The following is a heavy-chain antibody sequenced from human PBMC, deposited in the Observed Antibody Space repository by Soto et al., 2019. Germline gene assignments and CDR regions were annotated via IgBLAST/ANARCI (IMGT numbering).Heavy chain of an antibody. CDR3: ATDLWSGITMIAETN. J-gene: IGHJ4*02. CDR1: GYTLTELS. CDR2: FDPEDGET. D-gene: IGHD3-22*01. V-gene: IGHV1-24*01. Sequence: ASVKVSCKVSGYTLTELSMHWVRQAPGKGLEWMGGFDPEDGETIYAQKFQGRATMTEDTSTDTAYMELSSLRSEDTAVYYCATDLWSGITMIAETNWGQGTLVTVSS.